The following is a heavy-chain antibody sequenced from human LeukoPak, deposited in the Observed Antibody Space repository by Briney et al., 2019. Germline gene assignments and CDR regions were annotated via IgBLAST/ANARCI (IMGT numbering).Heavy chain of an antibody. V-gene: IGHV3-53*01. CDR3: AKDPPYSSSWFYFDY. Sequence: PGGSLRLSCAASGFTVSSNYMSWVRQAPGKGLEWVSVIYSGGSTYYADSVKGRFTISRDNSKNTLYLQMNSLRVEDTVVYYCAKDPPYSSSWFYFDYWGQGTLVTVTS. J-gene: IGHJ4*02. CDR2: IYSGGST. D-gene: IGHD6-13*01. CDR1: GFTVSSNY.